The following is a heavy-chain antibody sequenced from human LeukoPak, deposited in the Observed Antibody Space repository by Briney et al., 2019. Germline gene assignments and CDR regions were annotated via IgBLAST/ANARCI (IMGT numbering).Heavy chain of an antibody. CDR1: GGSISRSLYY. D-gene: IGHD3-10*01. Sequence: PSETLSLTCTVSGGSISRSLYYWGWLRQPPGKGLEWVGSIYYSGTTYYNPSLKSRVTISLDTPKNQFSLRLTSVTAADTAIYYCARDIQTFGEGSFHVWGQGIMVTVSS. J-gene: IGHJ3*01. V-gene: IGHV4-39*07. CDR2: IYYSGTT. CDR3: ARDIQTFGEGSFHV.